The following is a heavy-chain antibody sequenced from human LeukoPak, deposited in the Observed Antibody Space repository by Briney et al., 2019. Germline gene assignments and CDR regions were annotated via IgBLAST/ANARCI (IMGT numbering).Heavy chain of an antibody. Sequence: GGSLRLSCVVSGFSFGSEAMSWVRQAPGRGLEWVSSISPGGGTTYYADSVKGRFTISRDNSKNTLYLQMNSLRAEDTAVYYCARDSSSSHFDYWGQGTLVTVSS. D-gene: IGHD6-13*01. J-gene: IGHJ4*02. CDR3: ARDSSSSHFDY. V-gene: IGHV3-23*01. CDR2: ISPGGGTT. CDR1: GFSFGSEA.